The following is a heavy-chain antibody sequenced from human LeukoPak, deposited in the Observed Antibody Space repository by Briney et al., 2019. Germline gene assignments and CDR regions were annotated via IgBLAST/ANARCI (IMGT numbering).Heavy chain of an antibody. CDR1: GGSISSYY. V-gene: IGHV4-59*08. CDR2: IYYGGGT. D-gene: IGHD3-10*01. CDR3: ARGFPPYSYYTLEV. J-gene: IGHJ6*02. Sequence: SETLSLTCIVSGGSISSYYWSWIRQPPGKGLEWIGYIYYGGGTNYNPSLKSRITMSVDTSKKQFSLKLSSVTAADTAVYYCARGFPPYSYYTLEVWGQGTTVTVSS.